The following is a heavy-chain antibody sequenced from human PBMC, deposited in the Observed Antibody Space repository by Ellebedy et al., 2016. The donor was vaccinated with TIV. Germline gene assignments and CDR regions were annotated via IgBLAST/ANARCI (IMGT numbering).Heavy chain of an antibody. V-gene: IGHV3-23*01. CDR1: GFTFSSYA. J-gene: IGHJ6*03. Sequence: GESLKISXAASGFTFSSYAMSWVSQAPGKGLEWVSAISGSGGSTYYADSVKGRFTISRDNSKNTLYLQMNSLRAEDTAVYYCAKGWIQLWIYYMDVWGKGTTVTVSS. CDR3: AKGWIQLWIYYMDV. CDR2: ISGSGGST. D-gene: IGHD5-18*01.